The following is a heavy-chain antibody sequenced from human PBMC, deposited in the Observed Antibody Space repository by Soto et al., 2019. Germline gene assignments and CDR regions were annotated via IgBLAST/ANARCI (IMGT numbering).Heavy chain of an antibody. V-gene: IGHV3-30*18. J-gene: IGHJ4*02. CDR1: TFTFSDFG. D-gene: IGHD2-15*01. CDR2: ISYDGSDQ. CDR3: AKSTYCNGGSCFPQY. Sequence: VGLLRLSCAGATFTFSDFGFHWVRQAPGKGLEWVAMISYDGSDQYYGDSVQGRFTIYRDDSKNTVYLQMNSLRAEDTAMYYCAKSTYCNGGSCFPQYWGPGTLVTVSS.